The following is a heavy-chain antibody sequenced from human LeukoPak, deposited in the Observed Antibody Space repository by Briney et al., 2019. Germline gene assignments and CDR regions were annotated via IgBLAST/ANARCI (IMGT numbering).Heavy chain of an antibody. CDR1: GFTFSSFS. CDR2: ISSNNNYL. V-gene: IGHV3-21*01. Sequence: GGSLRLSCAASGFTFSSFSMNWFRQAPGKGLEWVSSISSNNNYLHYADSVKGRFTISRDNAKNSMFLQMNSLRAEDTAVYYCARDLGGATPADYWGQGTLVTVSS. D-gene: IGHD1-26*01. CDR3: ARDLGGATPADY. J-gene: IGHJ4*02.